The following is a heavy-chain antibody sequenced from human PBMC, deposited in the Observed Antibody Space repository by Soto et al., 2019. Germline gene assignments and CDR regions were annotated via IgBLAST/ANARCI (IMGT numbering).Heavy chain of an antibody. J-gene: IGHJ5*02. CDR1: GYTFTSYA. CDR3: ARGGDSYDSSGYDNSFDP. Sequence: QVQLVQSGAEVKKPGASVKVSCKASGYTFTSYAMHWVRQAPGQRLEWMGWINAGNGNTKYSQKFQGRVTITRDTYASTAYMELSSLRSEDTAVYYWARGGDSYDSSGYDNSFDPWGQGTLVTVSS. CDR2: INAGNGNT. D-gene: IGHD3-22*01. V-gene: IGHV1-3*01.